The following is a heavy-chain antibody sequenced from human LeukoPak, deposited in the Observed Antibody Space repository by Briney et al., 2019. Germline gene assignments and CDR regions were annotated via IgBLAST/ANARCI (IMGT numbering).Heavy chain of an antibody. J-gene: IGHJ4*02. D-gene: IGHD4-23*01. CDR3: ARKAGGGNTWDDY. CDR1: GFTFSSYW. CDR2: IKQDGSDK. V-gene: IGHV3-7*04. Sequence: GGSLRLSCAASGFTFSSYWTSWVRQAPGKGLEWVANIKQDGSDKYYVDSVKGRFTISRDNAENSLYLQMNSLRADDTAVYYCARKAGGGNTWDDYWGQGTLVTVSS.